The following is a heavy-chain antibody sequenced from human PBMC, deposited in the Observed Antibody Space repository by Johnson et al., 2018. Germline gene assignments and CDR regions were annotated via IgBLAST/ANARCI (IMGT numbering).Heavy chain of an antibody. Sequence: QVQLVESGGGVVQPGRSLRLSCAASGFTFSSYGMHWVRQAPGKGLEWVAVISYDGSRKYYAESVKGRFTISRDDSRNTLYLQMNSLRPDDTAIYFCARPDSSGVGFFGCWGHGTPVTVSS. CDR1: GFTFSSYG. D-gene: IGHD3-22*01. V-gene: IGHV3-30*03. CDR2: ISYDGSRK. CDR3: ARPDSSGVGFFGC. J-gene: IGHJ4*01.